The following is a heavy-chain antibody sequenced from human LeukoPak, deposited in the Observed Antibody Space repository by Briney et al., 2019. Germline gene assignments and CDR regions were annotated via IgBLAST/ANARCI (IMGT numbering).Heavy chain of an antibody. J-gene: IGHJ4*02. D-gene: IGHD6-19*01. CDR1: GLTFRSYD. Sequence: GRSLRLSCAASGLTFRSYDKLWVRQSPGKGLEWVADISYDGSNKYYADSVKGRFTISRDNSKNTLYLQMNSLRAEDTAVYYCAKAVQQWLALDYWGQGTLVTVSS. V-gene: IGHV3-30*18. CDR2: ISYDGSNK. CDR3: AKAVQQWLALDY.